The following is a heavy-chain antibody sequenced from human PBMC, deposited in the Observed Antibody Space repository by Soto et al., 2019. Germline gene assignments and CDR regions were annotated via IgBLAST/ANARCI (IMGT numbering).Heavy chain of an antibody. CDR2: INPNSGGT. J-gene: IGHJ4*02. D-gene: IGHD6-6*01. V-gene: IGHV1-2*02. CDR1: GYTFTGYY. CDR3: ARALSLGIAAHP. Sequence: VKVSCKASGYTFTGYYMHWVRQAPGQGLEWMGWINPNSGGTNYAQKFQGRVTMTRDTSISTAYMELSRLRSDDTAVYYCARALSLGIAAHPWGQGTLVTVSS.